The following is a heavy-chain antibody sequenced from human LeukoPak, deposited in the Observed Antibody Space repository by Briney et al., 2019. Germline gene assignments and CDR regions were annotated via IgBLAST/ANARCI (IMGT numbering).Heavy chain of an antibody. V-gene: IGHV4-59*01. D-gene: IGHD5-18*01. CDR3: ARGDTELDF. CDR2: IYSSGIT. CDR1: GGSMHSYT. J-gene: IGHJ4*02. Sequence: SETLSLTCSVSGGSMHSYTWTWVRQPPGRGLEWIGYIYSSGITNYNPSPESRVTISIDTSKKHFSLKLTSVTAADTAIYYCARGDTELDFWGQGSLVIVSS.